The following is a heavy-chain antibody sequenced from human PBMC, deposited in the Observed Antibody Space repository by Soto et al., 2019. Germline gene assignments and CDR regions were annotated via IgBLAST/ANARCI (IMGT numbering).Heavy chain of an antibody. CDR2: IWYDGSNK. Sequence: QVQLVESGGGVVQPGRSLRLSCAASGFTFSSYGMHWVHQAPGKGLEWVAVIWYDGSNKYYADSVKGRFTISRDNSKNTLYLQMNSLRAEDTAVYYCARAPEVTTYYFDYWGQGTLVTVSS. D-gene: IGHD4-4*01. V-gene: IGHV3-33*01. CDR1: GFTFSSYG. J-gene: IGHJ4*02. CDR3: ARAPEVTTYYFDY.